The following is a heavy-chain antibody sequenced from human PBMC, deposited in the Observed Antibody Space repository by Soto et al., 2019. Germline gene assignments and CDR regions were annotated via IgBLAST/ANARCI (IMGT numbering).Heavy chain of an antibody. J-gene: IGHJ4*02. CDR2: INPNSGGT. CDR3: ARGYYYDSSGYHFDY. D-gene: IGHD3-22*01. CDR1: GYTFTGYY. V-gene: IGHV1-2*04. Sequence: ASVKVSCKASGYTFTGYYMHWVRQAPGQGLEWMGWINPNSGGTNYAQKFQGWVTMTRDTSISTAYMELSRLRSDDTAVYYCARGYYYDSSGYHFDYWGQGTLVTV.